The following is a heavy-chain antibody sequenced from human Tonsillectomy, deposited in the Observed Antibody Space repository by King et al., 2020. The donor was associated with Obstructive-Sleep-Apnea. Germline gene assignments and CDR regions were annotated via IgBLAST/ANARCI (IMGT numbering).Heavy chain of an antibody. V-gene: IGHV4-59*01. CDR1: GGSISTYY. J-gene: IGHJ4*02. Sequence: QLQESGPGLVKPSETLSLTCTVSGGSISTYYWSWIRQPPGTGLEWIGYIFDCGNTRYNPALKSRVTISVDTSKNQFSLRLSSVTSADTAVYYCARQRYYYDSSGYYYPAFDHWGRGTLVTVSS. D-gene: IGHD3-22*01. CDR3: ARQRYYYDSSGYYYPAFDH. CDR2: IFDCGNT.